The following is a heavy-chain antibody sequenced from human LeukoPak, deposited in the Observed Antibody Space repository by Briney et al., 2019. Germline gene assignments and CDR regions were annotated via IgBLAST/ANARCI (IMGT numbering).Heavy chain of an antibody. Sequence: SETLSLTCTVSGASISGWYWSWIRQPPGKGLEWIGYVYGSGYTNYNPSLKSRVTMSIDTSKNHFSLKLTSVTAADTAAYYCARETSLAGFASGLGFNYWGQGILVTVSS. CDR2: VYGSGYT. CDR1: GASISGWY. V-gene: IGHV4-59*01. D-gene: IGHD6-19*01. J-gene: IGHJ4*02. CDR3: ARETSLAGFASGLGFNY.